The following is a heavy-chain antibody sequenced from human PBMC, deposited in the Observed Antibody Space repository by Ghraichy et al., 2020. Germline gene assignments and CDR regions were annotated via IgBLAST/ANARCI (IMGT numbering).Heavy chain of an antibody. Sequence: GGSLRLSCAASGFTFSSYSMNWVRQAPGKGLEWVSSISSSSSYIYYADSVKGRFTISRDNAKNSLYLQMNSLRAEDTAVYYCAREGGYSGYEWPSLVYYFDYWGQGTLVTVSS. V-gene: IGHV3-21*01. CDR3: AREGGYSGYEWPSLVYYFDY. CDR1: GFTFSSYS. J-gene: IGHJ4*02. D-gene: IGHD5-12*01. CDR2: ISSSSSYI.